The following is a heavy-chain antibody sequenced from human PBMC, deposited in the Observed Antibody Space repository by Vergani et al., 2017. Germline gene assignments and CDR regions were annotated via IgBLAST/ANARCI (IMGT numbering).Heavy chain of an antibody. J-gene: IGHJ6*03. CDR3: ARVNTETNGHHYCCCYMDV. CDR2: IDHTGRP. D-gene: IGHD4-11*01. V-gene: IGHV4-34*01. Sequence: QVQLQQWGGGLLKPSETLSLTCVVNGGSFTSYHWTWIRQSPGEGLEWVGDIDHTGRPDYNPSLKSRLTMSVDKSRNQFSLTLNSVTATDTAIYFCARVNTETNGHHYCCCYMDVWGQGAAVTVS. CDR1: GGSFTSYH.